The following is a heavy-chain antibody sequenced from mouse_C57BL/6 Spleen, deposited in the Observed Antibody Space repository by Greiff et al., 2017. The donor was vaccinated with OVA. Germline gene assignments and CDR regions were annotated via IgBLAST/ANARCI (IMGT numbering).Heavy chain of an antibody. CDR1: GYAFSSYW. J-gene: IGHJ4*01. CDR2: IYPGDGDT. Sequence: VKLMESGAELVKPGASVKISCKASGYAFSSYWMNWVKQRPGKGLEWIGQIYPGDGDTNYNGKFKGKATLTADKSSSTAYMQLSSLTSEDSAVYFCARPGSSPHYYAMDYWGQGTSVTVSS. CDR3: ARPGSSPHYYAMDY. D-gene: IGHD1-1*01. V-gene: IGHV1-80*01.